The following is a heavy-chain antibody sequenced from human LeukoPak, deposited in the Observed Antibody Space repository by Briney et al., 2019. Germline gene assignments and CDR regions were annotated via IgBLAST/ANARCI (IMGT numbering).Heavy chain of an antibody. Sequence: SVKVSCKASGGTFSSYAISWVRQAPGQGLEWMGGIIPIFGTANYAQKFQGRVTITADKSTSTAYMELSSLRSEDTAVYYCARATVTTFTFDIWGQGTMVTVSS. CDR1: GGTFSSYA. J-gene: IGHJ3*02. V-gene: IGHV1-69*06. D-gene: IGHD4-17*01. CDR2: IIPIFGTA. CDR3: ARATVTTFTFDI.